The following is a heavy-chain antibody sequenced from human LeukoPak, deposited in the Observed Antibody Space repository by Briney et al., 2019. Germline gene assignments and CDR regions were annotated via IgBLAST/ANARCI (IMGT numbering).Heavy chain of an antibody. CDR3: ARDRSYYTFDY. D-gene: IGHD3-10*01. CDR1: GYSISSDYH. Sequence: PSETLSLTCAVSGYSISSDYHWGWIQQPPGKGLEWIGAMNHSGSTYYNPSLKSRVTISVDTSKNQVSLKLNSVTAADTAVYYCARDRSYYTFDYWGQGTLVIVSA. CDR2: MNHSGST. J-gene: IGHJ4*02. V-gene: IGHV4-38-2*02.